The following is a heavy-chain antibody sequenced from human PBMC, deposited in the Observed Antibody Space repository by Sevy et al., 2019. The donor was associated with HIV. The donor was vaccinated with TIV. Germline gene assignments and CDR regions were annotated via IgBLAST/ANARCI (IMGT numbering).Heavy chain of an antibody. CDR1: GFIFSNYN. D-gene: IGHD5-12*01. V-gene: IGHV3-48*01. CDR3: ARNGGYADYGMDV. CDR2: ISSTSSTI. J-gene: IGHJ6*02. Sequence: GGSLRLSCAASGFIFSNYNMKWVRQAPGKGLEWISYISSTSSTIYYADSVKGRFTISRDNAKNSLYLQMNSLRAEDTAVYYCARNGGYADYGMDVWGQGTTVTVSS.